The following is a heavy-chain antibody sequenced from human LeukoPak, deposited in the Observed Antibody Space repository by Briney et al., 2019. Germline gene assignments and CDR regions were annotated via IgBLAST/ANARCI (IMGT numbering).Heavy chain of an antibody. Sequence: GGSLRLSCAASRFTFSSYDMHWVRQAPGKGLEWVAGISYDGNNKDYADSVKGRFTISRDNSKNTLYLQMNSLRAADTAVYYCARERYGDAFDMWGQGTMVTVSS. CDR2: ISYDGNNK. V-gene: IGHV3-30*04. D-gene: IGHD4-17*01. CDR1: RFTFSSYD. CDR3: ARERYGDAFDM. J-gene: IGHJ3*02.